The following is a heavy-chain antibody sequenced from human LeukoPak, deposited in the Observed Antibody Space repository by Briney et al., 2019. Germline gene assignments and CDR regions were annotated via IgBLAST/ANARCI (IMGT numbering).Heavy chain of an antibody. J-gene: IGHJ4*02. V-gene: IGHV3-23*01. CDR2: ISGSGAST. Sequence: SGGSLRISCAASGFTFSSYAMSWVRQAPGKGLEWVSAISGSGASTYYADSVKGRFTISRDNSKNTLYLQMNSLRAEDTAVYYCAKGRAVEVVAAFNYWGQGTVVTVSS. CDR3: AKGRAVEVVAAFNY. D-gene: IGHD2-15*01. CDR1: GFTFSSYA.